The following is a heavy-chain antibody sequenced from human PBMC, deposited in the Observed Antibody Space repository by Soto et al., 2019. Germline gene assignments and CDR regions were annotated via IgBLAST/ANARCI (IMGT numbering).Heavy chain of an antibody. V-gene: IGHV3-30-3*01. D-gene: IGHD2-15*01. CDR1: GFTFSSYA. J-gene: IGHJ4*02. CDR3: ARDRRSRPRYCSGGSCYGY. Sequence: GGSLRLSYAASGFTFSSYAMHWVRQAPGKGLEWVAVISYDGSNKYYADSVKGRFTISRDNSKNTLYLQMNSLRAEDTAVYYCARDRRSRPRYCSGGSCYGYWGQGTLVTAPQ. CDR2: ISYDGSNK.